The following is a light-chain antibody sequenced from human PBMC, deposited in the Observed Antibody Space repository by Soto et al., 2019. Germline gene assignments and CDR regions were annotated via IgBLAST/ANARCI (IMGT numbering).Light chain of an antibody. CDR1: QSIENK. J-gene: IGKJ4*01. CDR3: QQYDSWPLT. V-gene: IGKV3-15*01. CDR2: AAS. Sequence: DIVMTQSPGTLSVSPGERATVSCRASQSIENKLAWYQQKRGQAPRLLFYAASTRAAGIPARFSGGGSGTEFTLTISSLKSENFAVYYCQQYDSWPLTSGGGTKVAIK.